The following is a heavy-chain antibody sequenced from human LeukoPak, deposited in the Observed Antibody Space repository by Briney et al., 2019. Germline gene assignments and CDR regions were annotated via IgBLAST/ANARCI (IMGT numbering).Heavy chain of an antibody. CDR3: ARGSGYEIDY. Sequence: SETLSLTCTVSGGSISSYYWSWIRQPPGKGLEWIGYIYYSGSTNYNPSLKSRVTISVDTSKNQFSLKLSSVTAADTAVYYCARGSGYEIDYSRQGTLVTVSS. J-gene: IGHJ4*02. V-gene: IGHV4-59*01. D-gene: IGHD5-12*01. CDR2: IYYSGST. CDR1: GGSISSYY.